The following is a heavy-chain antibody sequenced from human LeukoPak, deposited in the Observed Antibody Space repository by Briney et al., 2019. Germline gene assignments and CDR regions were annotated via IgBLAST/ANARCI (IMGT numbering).Heavy chain of an antibody. D-gene: IGHD3-3*01. Sequence: PGGPLRLSCAASGFTFSNAWMSWVRQAPGKGLEWVGRIKSKTDGGTTDYAAPVKGRFTISRDDSKNTLYLQMNSLKTEDTAVYYCTTDRQDYDFWSGYYNDYWGQGTLVTVSS. J-gene: IGHJ4*02. CDR1: GFTFSNAW. CDR3: TTDRQDYDFWSGYYNDY. V-gene: IGHV3-15*01. CDR2: IKSKTDGGTT.